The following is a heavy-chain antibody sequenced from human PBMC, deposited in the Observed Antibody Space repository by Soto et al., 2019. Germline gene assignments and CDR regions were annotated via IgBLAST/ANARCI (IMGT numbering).Heavy chain of an antibody. J-gene: IGHJ4*02. CDR1: GYPFTNYN. CDR3: ARSAPPIDY. V-gene: IGHV1-3*01. Sequence: ASVKVSCKASGYPFTNYNMHWVRQAPGQRLEWMGWINAGNGNTKYSQKFQGRVTITRDTSANTAYMELSSLRSEDTAVYYCARSAPPIDYWGQGTLVTVSS. CDR2: INAGNGNT.